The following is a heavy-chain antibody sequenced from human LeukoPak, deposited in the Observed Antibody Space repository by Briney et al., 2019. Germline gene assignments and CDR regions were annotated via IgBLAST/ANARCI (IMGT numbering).Heavy chain of an antibody. J-gene: IGHJ4*02. CDR1: GFTFSSYW. Sequence: PGGSLRLSCAASGFTFSSYWMSCVRQAPGKGLEWVANINQDGSEKYYVDSVKGQFTISRDNAKNSLYLQMDSLRAEDTAVYSCARSTSPFWGQGTLVTVSS. CDR2: INQDGSEK. CDR3: ARSTSPF. V-gene: IGHV3-7*01. D-gene: IGHD5/OR15-5a*01.